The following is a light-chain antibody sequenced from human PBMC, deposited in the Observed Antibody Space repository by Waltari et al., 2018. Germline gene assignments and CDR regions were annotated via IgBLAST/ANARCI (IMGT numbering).Light chain of an antibody. CDR2: EDN. J-gene: IGLJ3*02. CDR1: RGRIDSNY. CDR3: QSYDDNNHGV. Sequence: NFVLTQPHSVSESPGKTVTISCSRSRGRIDSNYVQWPQQRPGSSPTTVIYEDNQRPSGVPDRFSGSIDRSSNSASLTISGLRTEDEADYYCQSYDDNNHGVFGGGTKLTVL. V-gene: IGLV6-57*01.